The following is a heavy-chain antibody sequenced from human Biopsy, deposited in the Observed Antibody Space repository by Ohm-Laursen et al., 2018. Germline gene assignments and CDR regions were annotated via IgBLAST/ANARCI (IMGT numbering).Heavy chain of an antibody. J-gene: IGHJ4*02. V-gene: IGHV4-59*08. D-gene: IGHD3-22*01. CDR3: AAYYYDSSGYFYAFHY. CDR2: IYYSGST. CDR1: GDSITRSY. Sequence: SQTLSLTCTLSGDSITRSYWSWIRQPPGKGLEWIGYIYYSGSTKYNPSLKSRVIISADTSKNQFSLKLSSVTAADTAMYYCAAYYYDSSGYFYAFHYWGQGTLVTVSS.